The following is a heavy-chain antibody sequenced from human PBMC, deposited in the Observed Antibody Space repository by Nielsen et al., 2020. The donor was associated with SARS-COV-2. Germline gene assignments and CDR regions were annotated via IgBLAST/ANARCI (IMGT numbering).Heavy chain of an antibody. D-gene: IGHD3-3*01. Sequence: ASVKVSCKASGYTFTSYDINWVRQATGQGLEWMGWMNPNSGNTGYAQKFQGRVTMTRDTSTSTVYMGLSSLRSEDTAVYYCARLREELTIFGVVRWGMDVWGQGTTVTVSS. CDR1: GYTFTSYD. J-gene: IGHJ6*02. CDR3: ARLREELTIFGVVRWGMDV. CDR2: MNPNSGNT. V-gene: IGHV1-8*01.